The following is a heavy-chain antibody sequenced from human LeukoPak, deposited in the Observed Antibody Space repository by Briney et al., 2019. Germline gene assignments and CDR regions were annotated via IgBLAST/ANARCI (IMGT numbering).Heavy chain of an antibody. D-gene: IGHD5-18*01. CDR1: GFTFNSYS. Sequence: GGSLRLSCAASGFTFNSYSMKWVRQAPGKGLEWVSYISSGSSTIYYADSVKGRFTISRDNAKNSLYLQMNSLRVEDTAVYYCARGRDTAMALGYWGQGTLVTVSS. CDR3: ARGRDTAMALGY. J-gene: IGHJ4*02. CDR2: ISSGSSTI. V-gene: IGHV3-48*01.